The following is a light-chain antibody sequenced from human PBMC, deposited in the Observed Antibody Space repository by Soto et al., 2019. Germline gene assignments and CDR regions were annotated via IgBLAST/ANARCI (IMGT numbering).Light chain of an antibody. CDR3: QQYNSYPRT. V-gene: IGKV1-5*01. J-gene: IGKJ1*01. CDR1: QSVSSC. Sequence: DIQMTQSPAALSASVGDRVTITCRASQSVSSCLAWYQQKPGKAPKLLIYDASSLESGVPSRFSGSGSGTEFTLTISSLQPDDFATYYCQQYNSYPRTFGQGTKVEIK. CDR2: DAS.